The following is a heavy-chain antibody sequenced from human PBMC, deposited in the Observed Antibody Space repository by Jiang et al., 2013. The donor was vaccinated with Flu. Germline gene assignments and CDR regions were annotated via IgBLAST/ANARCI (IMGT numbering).Heavy chain of an antibody. CDR2: IRFDGSSQ. D-gene: IGHD2-2*01. J-gene: IGHJ4*02. V-gene: IGHV3-30*02. Sequence: VQLVESGGGVVQPGGSLRLSCAASGFDFSYYAMYWVRQAPGKGLEWLASIRFDGSSQHYGDSVKGRFIISRDNSRNTLYLQMKRLSAEDTADYYCATLRGSSFDTYLMDFWGRGTLVTVSS. CDR1: GFDFSYYA. CDR3: ATLRGSSFDTYLMDF.